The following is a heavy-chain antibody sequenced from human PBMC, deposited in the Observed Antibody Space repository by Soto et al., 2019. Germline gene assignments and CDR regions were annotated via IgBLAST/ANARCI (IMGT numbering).Heavy chain of an antibody. Sequence: QVPLVQSGAEVKKPGSSVKVSCKASGGTFSSYAISWVRQAPGQGLEWMGGIIPIFGTANYAQKFQGRVTITADESTSTAYMELSSLRSEDTAVYYCATVGGVRNWNYGGFDYWGQGTLVTVSS. CDR2: IIPIFGTA. V-gene: IGHV1-69*01. J-gene: IGHJ4*02. CDR3: ATVGGVRNWNYGGFDY. D-gene: IGHD1-7*01. CDR1: GGTFSSYA.